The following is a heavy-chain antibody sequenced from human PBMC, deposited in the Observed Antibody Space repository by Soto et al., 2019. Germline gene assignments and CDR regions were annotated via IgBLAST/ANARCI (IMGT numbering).Heavy chain of an antibody. D-gene: IGHD1-1*01. J-gene: IGHJ4*02. Sequence: GGSLRLSCAASGFTFSNAWISWVRQAPGKGLEWVGRIKSKTEGGTTDYAAHVKGRFTISRDHSKNTLYLQMNSLKTEDTAVYYCTTDTRLERKDFDYWGQGNLVTVSS. CDR1: GFTFSNAW. CDR3: TTDTRLERKDFDY. CDR2: IKSKTEGGTT. V-gene: IGHV3-15*01.